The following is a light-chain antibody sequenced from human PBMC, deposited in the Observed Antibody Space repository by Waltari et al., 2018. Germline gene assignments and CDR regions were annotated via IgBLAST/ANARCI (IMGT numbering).Light chain of an antibody. CDR3: QVWDTSIDLSV. Sequence: SYVLTQAPSVSVAPGETARITCGGNNIADKNVHWYQQKPGQEPVLVIFYDSDRPSGIPERFSGSNSGNTDTLTISRAEAGDEDDYYCQVWDTSIDLSVFGTGTKVTVL. V-gene: IGLV3-21*04. J-gene: IGLJ1*01. CDR1: NIADKN. CDR2: YDS.